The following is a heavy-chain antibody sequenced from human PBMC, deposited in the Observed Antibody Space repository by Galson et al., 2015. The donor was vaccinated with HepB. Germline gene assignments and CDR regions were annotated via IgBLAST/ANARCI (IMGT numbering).Heavy chain of an antibody. CDR3: ARGGDGYSAFDY. J-gene: IGHJ4*02. D-gene: IGHD5-24*01. CDR2: IYTGGNT. CDR1: GFSVSSNY. V-gene: IGHV3-53*01. Sequence: TLRLSGAASGFSVSSNYMNWVRQAPGKGLEWVSVIYTGGNTYYADSVKGRFTISRDNSKNTLYLQMNSLRAEDTAVYYCARGGDGYSAFDYSGQGTLVTVSS.